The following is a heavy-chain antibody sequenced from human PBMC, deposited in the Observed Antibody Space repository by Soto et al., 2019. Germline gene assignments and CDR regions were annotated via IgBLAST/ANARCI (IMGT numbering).Heavy chain of an antibody. V-gene: IGHV1-58*01. J-gene: IGHJ6*02. D-gene: IGHD3-3*01. CDR2: IVVGSGNT. CDR1: GFTFTSSA. CDR3: AAPYYDFWSGYYNAYYYYYGMDV. Sequence: QMQLVQSGPEVKKPGTSVKVSCKASGFTFTSSAVQWVRQARGQRLEWIGWIVVGSGNTNYAQKFQKRVTITRDMTTSTAYMELSSLRSEDTAVYYCAAPYYDFWSGYYNAYYYYYGMDVWGQGTTVTVSS.